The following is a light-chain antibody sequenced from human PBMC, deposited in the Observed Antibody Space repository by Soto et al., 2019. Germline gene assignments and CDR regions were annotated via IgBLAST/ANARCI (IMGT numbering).Light chain of an antibody. J-gene: IGKJ2*01. CDR2: DAS. CDR3: HQRSNWPGT. CDR1: QSVTKY. Sequence: EIVLTQSPATLSLSPGESATLSCRASQSVTKYLAWYQQRPGQVPRLLIYDASNRAAGIPARFSGSGSGTDFTLTISSLGPEDFAVGYGHQRSNWPGTFGQGTKLEIK. V-gene: IGKV3-11*01.